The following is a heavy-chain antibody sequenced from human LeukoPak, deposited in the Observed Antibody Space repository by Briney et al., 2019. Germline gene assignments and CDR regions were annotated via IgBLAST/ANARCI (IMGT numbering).Heavy chain of an antibody. V-gene: IGHV3-7*01. D-gene: IGHD6-6*01. CDR3: AKYARGPLD. Sequence: GGSLRLSCAASGFTFSNYWMSWVRQAPGKGLECVANIKQDGSEKNYVDSVKGRFTTSRDNAKNSLYLQMNSLTAEDTAVYYCAKYARGPLDWGQGTLVTVSS. J-gene: IGHJ4*02. CDR1: GFTFSNYW. CDR2: IKQDGSEK.